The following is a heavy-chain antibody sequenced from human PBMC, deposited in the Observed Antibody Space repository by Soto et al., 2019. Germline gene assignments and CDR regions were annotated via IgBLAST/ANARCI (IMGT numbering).Heavy chain of an antibody. CDR1: GYTFTIYG. V-gene: IGHV1-18*04. Sequence: ASVKVSCKASGYTFTIYGISWVLQSALQWLDWMGWISAYNGNTNYAQKLQGRVTMTTDTSTSTAYMELRSLRSDDTAVYYCARDLNRYYYDSSGQRWFDPWGQGTLVTVSS. D-gene: IGHD3-22*01. CDR2: ISAYNGNT. J-gene: IGHJ5*02. CDR3: ARDLNRYYYDSSGQRWFDP.